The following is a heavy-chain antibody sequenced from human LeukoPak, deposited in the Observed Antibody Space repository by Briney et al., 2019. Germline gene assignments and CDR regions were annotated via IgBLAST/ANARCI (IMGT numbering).Heavy chain of an antibody. J-gene: IGHJ4*02. V-gene: IGHV3-33*08. D-gene: IGHD2-2*01. Sequence: GRSLRLSCAASGFTFSSYGMHWVRQAPGKGLEWVAVIWYDGSNKYYADSVKGRFTISRDNSKNTLYLQMNSLRAEDTAVYYCARGGRYCSSTSCYYFDYWGQGTLVTVSS. CDR1: GFTFSSYG. CDR2: IWYDGSNK. CDR3: ARGGRYCSSTSCYYFDY.